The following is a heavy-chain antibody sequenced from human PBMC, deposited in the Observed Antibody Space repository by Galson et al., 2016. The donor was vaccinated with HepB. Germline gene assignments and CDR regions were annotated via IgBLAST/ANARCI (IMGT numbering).Heavy chain of an antibody. V-gene: IGHV1-3*01. D-gene: IGHD2-2*02. J-gene: IGHJ6*02. CDR1: GYTFTSYA. Sequence: SVKVSCKAPGYTFTSYAMHWVRQAPGQRLEWMGWINAGNGNTKNSQKFQGRVTITMDRSARTAYMELSSLRSEDTAVYYCAGDRKIYQLLYPGYYYGMDVWGQGTTVTVSS. CDR3: AGDRKIYQLLYPGYYYGMDV. CDR2: INAGNGNT.